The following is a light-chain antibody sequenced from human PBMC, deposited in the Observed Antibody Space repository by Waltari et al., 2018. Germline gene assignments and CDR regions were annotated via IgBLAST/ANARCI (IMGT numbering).Light chain of an antibody. CDR2: KAS. CDR3: QQYNSYLT. J-gene: IGKJ3*01. CDR1: QSISTW. V-gene: IGKV1-5*03. Sequence: DIQMTQSTSTLSASVGERVTITCRASQSISTWLAWYQQKPGKAPVLLIYKASDLKSGVPSRFSGSGSGTEFTLTISSLQPDDFATYYCQQYNSYLTFGPGTKVDIK.